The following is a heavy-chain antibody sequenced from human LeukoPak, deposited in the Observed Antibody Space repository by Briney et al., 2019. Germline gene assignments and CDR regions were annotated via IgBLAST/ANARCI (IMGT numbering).Heavy chain of an antibody. Sequence: SETLSLTCTVSGGSISSSSYYWGWIRQPPGKGLEWIGSIYYSGSTYYNPSLKSRVTISVDTSKNQFSLKLSSVTAADTAVYYCARAPSSYPEPLDYWGQGTLVTVSS. CDR1: GGSISSSSYY. J-gene: IGHJ4*02. D-gene: IGHD1-14*01. CDR2: IYYSGST. V-gene: IGHV4-39*07. CDR3: ARAPSSYPEPLDY.